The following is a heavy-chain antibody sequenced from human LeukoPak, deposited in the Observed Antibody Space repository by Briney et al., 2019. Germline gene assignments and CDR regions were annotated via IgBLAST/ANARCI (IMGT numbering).Heavy chain of an antibody. D-gene: IGHD3-22*01. CDR2: ISGSGGST. Sequence: GGSLRLSCAASGFTFSDYYMSWVRQAPGKGLEWVSAISGSGGSTYYADSVKGRFTISRDNSKNTLYLQMNSLRAEDTAVYYCAKDDSSGYYYLGYFDYWGQGTLVTVSS. CDR1: GFTFSDYY. CDR3: AKDDSSGYYYLGYFDY. V-gene: IGHV3-23*01. J-gene: IGHJ4*02.